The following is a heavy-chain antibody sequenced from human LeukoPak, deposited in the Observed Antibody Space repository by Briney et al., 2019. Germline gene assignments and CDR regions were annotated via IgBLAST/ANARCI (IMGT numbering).Heavy chain of an antibody. D-gene: IGHD2-2*02. CDR1: GFSISSYW. Sequence: GGSLRLSCAASGFSISSYWMHWVRQAPGKGLVWVSRINSDASTTNYADSVKDRFTISRDNAKNTLYLQVNSLRAEDTAVYYCARGAYRQYYFDYWGQGTLVTVSS. CDR3: ARGAYRQYYFDY. CDR2: INSDASTT. V-gene: IGHV3-74*01. J-gene: IGHJ4*02.